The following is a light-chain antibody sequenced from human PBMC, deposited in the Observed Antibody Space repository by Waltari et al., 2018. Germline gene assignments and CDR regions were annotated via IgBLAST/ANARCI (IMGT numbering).Light chain of an antibody. V-gene: IGLV2-8*01. CDR1: SCDIGGFNH. CDR2: EVK. J-gene: IGLJ3*02. CDR3: SSYGGRNNLL. Sequence: QSALTHPPSASGSPSQSVTISCTGPSCDIGGFNHVSWYPQNPVQAPKLLIYEVKKRPSGIPDRFSGSKSGNTASLTVSGLQAEDEAEYYCSSYGGRNNLLFGEGTKLTVL.